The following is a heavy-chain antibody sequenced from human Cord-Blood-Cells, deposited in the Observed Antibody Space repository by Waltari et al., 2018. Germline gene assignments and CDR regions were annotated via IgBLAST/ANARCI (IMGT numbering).Heavy chain of an antibody. CDR3: ASGRLARRGAQYYFDY. CDR2: IKQDGSEK. J-gene: IGHJ4*02. V-gene: IGHV3-7*01. CDR1: GFTFSSYW. D-gene: IGHD6-19*01. Sequence: EVQLVESGGGLVQPGGSLRLSCAASGFTFSSYWMSWVRQAPGKGREWVANIKQDGSEKYYVDSVKGRFTISRDNAKNSLYLQMNSLRAEDTAVYYCASGRLARRGAQYYFDYWGQGTLVTVSS.